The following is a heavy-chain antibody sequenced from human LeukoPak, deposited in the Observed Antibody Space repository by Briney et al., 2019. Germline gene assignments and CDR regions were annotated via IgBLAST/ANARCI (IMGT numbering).Heavy chain of an antibody. CDR3: AELGITMIGGV. D-gene: IGHD3-10*02. Sequence: GGSLRLSCAASGFTFSSYSMNWVRQAPGKGLEWVSSINNNSSYIYYADSVKGRFTISRDNAKNSLYLQMNSLRAEDTAVYYCAELGITMIGGVWGKGTAVTISS. J-gene: IGHJ6*04. V-gene: IGHV3-21*01. CDR1: GFTFSSYS. CDR2: INNNSSYI.